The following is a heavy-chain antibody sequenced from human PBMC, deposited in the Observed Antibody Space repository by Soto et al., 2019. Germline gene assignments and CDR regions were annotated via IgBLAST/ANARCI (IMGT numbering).Heavy chain of an antibody. CDR3: ARDLSIAAAGTLRGAKYGMDV. D-gene: IGHD6-13*01. J-gene: IGHJ6*02. Sequence: QVQLVESGGGVIQPGRSLRLSCAASGFTFSSYGMHWVRQAPGKGLEWVAVIWYDGSNKYYADSVKGRFTISRDNSKNTLYLQMNSLRAEDTAVYYCARDLSIAAAGTLRGAKYGMDVWGQGTTVTVSS. CDR1: GFTFSSYG. CDR2: IWYDGSNK. V-gene: IGHV3-33*01.